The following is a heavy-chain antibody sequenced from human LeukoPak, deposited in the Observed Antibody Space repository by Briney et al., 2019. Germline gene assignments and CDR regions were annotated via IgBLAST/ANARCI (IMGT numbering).Heavy chain of an antibody. V-gene: IGHV4-59*12. J-gene: IGHJ4*02. CDR3: ARVYYDTSGRYYYFDY. Sequence: SETLSLTCSVSGVSISSYYWSWIRQPPAKGLEWIGYIYYTGSTNYNPSLKSRVTISVDTSKNQFSLKLTSVTAADTAVYYCARVYYDTSGRYYYFDYWGQGTLVTVSS. D-gene: IGHD3-22*01. CDR1: GVSISSYY. CDR2: IYYTGST.